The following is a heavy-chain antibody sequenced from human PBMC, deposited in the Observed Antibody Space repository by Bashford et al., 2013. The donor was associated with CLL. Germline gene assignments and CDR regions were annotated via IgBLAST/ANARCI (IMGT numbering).Heavy chain of an antibody. V-gene: IGHV3-66*03. CDR1: GFTVSSNY. CDR2: IYSCGST. CDR3: ARDRYYDFWSGYYIFDY. Sequence: GVLRLSCAASGFTVSSNYMSWVRQAPGKGLEWVSVIYSCGSTYYADSVKGRFTISRDNSKNTLYLQMNSLRAEDTAVYYCARDRYYDFWSGYYIFDYWGQGTLVTVSS. J-gene: IGHJ4*02. D-gene: IGHD3-3*01.